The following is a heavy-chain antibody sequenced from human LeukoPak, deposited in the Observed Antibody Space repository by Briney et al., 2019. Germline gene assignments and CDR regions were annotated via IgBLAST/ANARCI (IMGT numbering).Heavy chain of an antibody. CDR1: GGSISSYY. D-gene: IGHD3-9*01. CDR3: ARSPYYDILTLGYYYYCMDV. Sequence: ASETLSLTCTVSGGSISSYYWSWIRQPPGKGLEWIGYIYYSGSTNYNPSLKSRVTISVDTSKNQFSLKLSSVTAADTAVYYCARSPYYDILTLGYYYYCMDVWGKGTTVTVSS. V-gene: IGHV4-59*08. J-gene: IGHJ6*03. CDR2: IYYSGST.